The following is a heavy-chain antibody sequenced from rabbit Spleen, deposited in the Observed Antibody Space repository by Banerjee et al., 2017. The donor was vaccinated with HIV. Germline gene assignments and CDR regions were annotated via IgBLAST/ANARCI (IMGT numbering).Heavy chain of an antibody. CDR2: IDGGSSGFT. D-gene: IGHD8-1*01. V-gene: IGHV1S40*01. CDR1: GVSFSGNSY. J-gene: IGHJ6*01. Sequence: QSLEESGGDLVKPGASLTLTCIASGVSFSGNSYMCWVRQAPGKGLEWIACIDGGSSGFTYFASWAKGRFTISKTSSTTVTLQMTSLTAADTATYFCARDSGSSFSSYGMDLWAQGPSSPS. CDR3: ARDSGSSFSSYGMDL.